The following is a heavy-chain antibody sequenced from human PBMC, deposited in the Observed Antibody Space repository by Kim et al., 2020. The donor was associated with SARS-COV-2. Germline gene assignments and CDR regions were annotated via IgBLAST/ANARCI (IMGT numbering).Heavy chain of an antibody. V-gene: IGHV3-33*01. D-gene: IGHD2-15*01. J-gene: IGHJ4*02. CDR1: GFTFSSYG. Sequence: GGSLRLSCAASGFTFSSYGMHWVRQAPGKGLEWVAVIWYDGSNKYYADSVKGRFTISRDNSKNTLYLQMNSLRAEDTAVYYCARDCERYCSGGSCYGFDYWGQGTLVTVSS. CDR3: ARDCERYCSGGSCYGFDY. CDR2: IWYDGSNK.